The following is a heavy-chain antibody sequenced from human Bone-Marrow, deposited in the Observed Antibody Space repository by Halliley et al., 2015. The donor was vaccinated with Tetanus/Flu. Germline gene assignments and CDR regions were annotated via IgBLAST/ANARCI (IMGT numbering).Heavy chain of an antibody. V-gene: IGHV4-59*03. Sequence: LRLSCTVSGGSIGHYYWSWIRQTPGEGLEWIGYIYHNGYTTYNPSLESRVTISVDTSKKQSSLKLRSGAAADTAGDYCSTYDYGGGFGCWGQGALVSVSS. D-gene: IGHD4-17*01. J-gene: IGHJ4*02. CDR1: GGSIGHYY. CDR2: IYHNGYT. CDR3: STYDYGGGFGC.